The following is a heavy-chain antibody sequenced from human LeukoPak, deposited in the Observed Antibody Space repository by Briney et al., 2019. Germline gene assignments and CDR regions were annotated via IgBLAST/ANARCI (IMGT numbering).Heavy chain of an antibody. Sequence: GGSLRLSCAASGFTFSSYAMSWVRQAPGKGLEWVANIKKDGSEKYYVDSVKGRFTISRDNAKTSLYLQMNSLRAEDTALYYCARGLSGVTGYTYGRGIDYWGQGTLVTVSS. CDR2: IKKDGSEK. J-gene: IGHJ4*02. V-gene: IGHV3-7*01. CDR3: ARGLSGVTGYTYGRGIDY. CDR1: GFTFSSYA. D-gene: IGHD5-18*01.